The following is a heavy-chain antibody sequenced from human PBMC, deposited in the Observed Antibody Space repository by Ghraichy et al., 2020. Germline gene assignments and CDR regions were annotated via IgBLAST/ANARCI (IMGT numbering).Heavy chain of an antibody. J-gene: IGHJ4*01. CDR1: GFNFTASW. CDR2: IIPDGSET. CDR3: ARDRADKCFDY. D-gene: IGHD3-10*01. V-gene: IGHV3-7*03. Sequence: GGSLRLSCAASGFNFTASWMNWVRQAPGKGLEWVAAIIPDGSETYHVESLRGRFSISRDNAKNSVYLQMNSLRADDTAFYYCARDRADKCFDYWGHGTLVTVSS.